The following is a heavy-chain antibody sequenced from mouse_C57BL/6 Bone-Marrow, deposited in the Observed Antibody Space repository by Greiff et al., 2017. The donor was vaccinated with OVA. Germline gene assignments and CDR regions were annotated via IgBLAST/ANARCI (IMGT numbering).Heavy chain of an antibody. CDR3: TTYRY. CDR2: IDPENGDT. V-gene: IGHV14-4*01. Sequence: EVQLQQSGAELVRPGASVKLSCTASGFNIKDDYMHWVKERPEQGLEWIGWIDPENGDTEYASKFQGKATITADTSSKTLYLHLSSLTSEDTAVYYCTTYRYWGQGTTLTVSS. J-gene: IGHJ2*01. CDR1: GFNIKDDY.